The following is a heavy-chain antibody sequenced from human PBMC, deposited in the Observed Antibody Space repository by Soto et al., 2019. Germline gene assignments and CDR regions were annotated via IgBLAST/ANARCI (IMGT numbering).Heavy chain of an antibody. V-gene: IGHV3-13*01. CDR1: GFTFSSYD. Sequence: PGGSLRLSCAASGFTFSSYDMHWVRQATGKGLEWVSAIGTAGDTYYPGSVKGRFTISRENAKNSLYLQMNSLRAEDTAVYYCARAQTFQWLAPYFDYWGQGTLVTVSS. D-gene: IGHD6-19*01. CDR2: IGTAGDT. CDR3: ARAQTFQWLAPYFDY. J-gene: IGHJ4*02.